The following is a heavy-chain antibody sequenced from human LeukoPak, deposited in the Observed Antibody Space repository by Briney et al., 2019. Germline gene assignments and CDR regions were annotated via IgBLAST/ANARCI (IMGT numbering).Heavy chain of an antibody. CDR3: AKDVRGQLWPYYYFDY. Sequence: GGSLRLSCAASGFTFSSYWMSWVRQAPGKGREWVANIKQDGSEKYYVDSVKGRFTISRDNAKNSLYLQMNSLRDEDTAVYYCAKDVRGQLWPYYYFDYWGQGTQVTVSS. V-gene: IGHV3-7*01. J-gene: IGHJ4*02. CDR2: IKQDGSEK. CDR1: GFTFSSYW. D-gene: IGHD5-18*01.